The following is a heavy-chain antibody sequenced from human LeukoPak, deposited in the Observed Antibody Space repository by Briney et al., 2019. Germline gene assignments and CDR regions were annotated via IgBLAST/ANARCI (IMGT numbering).Heavy chain of an antibody. V-gene: IGHV3-11*01. CDR3: ARDHYYDSSGLDY. J-gene: IGHJ4*02. CDR2: ISSSGSTI. D-gene: IGHD3-22*01. Sequence: GGSLRLSCAASGFTFSDYYMSWIRQAPGKGLEWVSYISSSGSTIYYADSVKGRFTISRDNAKNSLYLQMNSLGAEDTAVYYCARDHYYDSSGLDYWGQGTLVTVSS. CDR1: GFTFSDYY.